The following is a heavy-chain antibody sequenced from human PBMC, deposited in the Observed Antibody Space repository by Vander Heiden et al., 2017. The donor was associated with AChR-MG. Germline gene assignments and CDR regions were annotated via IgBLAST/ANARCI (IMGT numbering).Heavy chain of an antibody. J-gene: IGHJ6*02. Sequence: QVQLVQSGAEVKKPGSSVKVSCKASGGTFSSYAISWVRQAPGQGLEWMGGIIPIFGTANYAQKFQGRVTITADKSTSTAYMELSSLRSEDTAVYYCASRGRYSGSYLRSALDYYYGMDVWGQGTTVTVSS. CDR3: ASRGRYSGSYLRSALDYYYGMDV. V-gene: IGHV1-69*06. CDR2: IIPIFGTA. CDR1: GGTFSSYA. D-gene: IGHD1-26*01.